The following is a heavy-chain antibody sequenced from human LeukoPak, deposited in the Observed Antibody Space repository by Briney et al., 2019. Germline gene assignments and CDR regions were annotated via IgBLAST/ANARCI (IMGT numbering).Heavy chain of an antibody. V-gene: IGHV4-4*07. CDR1: GRSISSYY. Sequence: SETLSLPCTVSGRSISSYYWSWIRQPAGKGLEWIGRIYTSGSTNYNPSLKSRVTMSVDTSNNQFSLKLSSVTAADTAVYYCARDPMRAAGDDWGQGTLVTVSS. CDR3: ARDPMRAAGDD. J-gene: IGHJ4*02. CDR2: IYTSGST. D-gene: IGHD2-15*01.